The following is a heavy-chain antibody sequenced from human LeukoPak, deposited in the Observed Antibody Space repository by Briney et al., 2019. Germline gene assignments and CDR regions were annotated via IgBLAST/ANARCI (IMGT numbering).Heavy chain of an antibody. D-gene: IGHD6-13*01. CDR1: GGSFSGYY. Sequence: SEALSLTCAVYGGSFSGYYWSWIRQPPGKGLEWIGEINHSGSTNYNPSLKSRVTISVDTSKNQFSLKLSSVTAADTAVYYCARGGGSDSSSPYDYWGQGTLVTVSS. J-gene: IGHJ4*02. CDR2: INHSGST. CDR3: ARGGGSDSSSPYDY. V-gene: IGHV4-34*01.